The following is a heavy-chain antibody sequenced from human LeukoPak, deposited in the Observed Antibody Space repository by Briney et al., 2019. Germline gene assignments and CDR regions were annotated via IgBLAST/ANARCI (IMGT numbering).Heavy chain of an antibody. J-gene: IGHJ6*02. V-gene: IGHV3-74*01. Sequence: GGSLRLSCAASGFTFSSYWMHWVRQAPGKGLVWVSRISSDGSSTSYADSVKGRFTISRDNAKNTLYLQMNSLRAEDTAVYYCARAEITGTTGGMDVWGQGTTVTVSS. CDR1: GFTFSSYW. CDR3: ARAEITGTTGGMDV. D-gene: IGHD1-20*01. CDR2: ISSDGSST.